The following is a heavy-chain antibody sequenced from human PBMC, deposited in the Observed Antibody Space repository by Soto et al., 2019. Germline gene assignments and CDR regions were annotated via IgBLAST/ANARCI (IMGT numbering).Heavy chain of an antibody. CDR3: ARLGHDTSLLWFGELSGGYYYYYMDV. V-gene: IGHV1-8*02. Sequence: ASVKVSCKASGYTFIDYYMHWVRQAPGQGLEWMGWINPNSGNTGYAQKFQGRVTMTRNTSISTAYMELSSLRSEDTAVYYCARLGHDTSLLWFGELSGGYYYYYMDVWGKGTTVTVSS. D-gene: IGHD3-10*01. CDR1: GYTFIDYY. J-gene: IGHJ6*03. CDR2: INPNSGNT.